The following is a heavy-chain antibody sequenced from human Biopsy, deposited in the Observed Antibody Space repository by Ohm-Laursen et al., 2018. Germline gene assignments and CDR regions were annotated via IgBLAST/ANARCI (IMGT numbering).Heavy chain of an antibody. CDR3: AGDINTWNVNY. Sequence: GASVKVSCKTSGYTFTSYEINWVRQATGQGLEWMGWMNPDSGNTGYAQNFQGRVTMTEDKSTDTAYMELSNLRSEDTAVYYCAGDINTWNVNYWGQGTLIIVAS. CDR1: GYTFTSYE. J-gene: IGHJ4*02. V-gene: IGHV1-8*01. D-gene: IGHD1-20*01. CDR2: MNPDSGNT.